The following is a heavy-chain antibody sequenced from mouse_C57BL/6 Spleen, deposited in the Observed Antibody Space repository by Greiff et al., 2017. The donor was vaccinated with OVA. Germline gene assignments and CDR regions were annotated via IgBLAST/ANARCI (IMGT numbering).Heavy chain of an antibody. CDR2: IRNKANGYTT. V-gene: IGHV7-3*01. D-gene: IGHD2-4*01. J-gene: IGHJ4*01. CDR1: GFTFTDYY. CDR3: ARYRDDYDSYYAMDY. Sequence: EVNVVESGGGLVQPGGSLSLSCAASGFTFTDYYMSWVRQPPGKALEWLGFIRNKANGYTTEYSASVKGRFTISRDNSQSILYLQMNALRAEDSATYYCARYRDDYDSYYAMDYWGQGTSVTVSS.